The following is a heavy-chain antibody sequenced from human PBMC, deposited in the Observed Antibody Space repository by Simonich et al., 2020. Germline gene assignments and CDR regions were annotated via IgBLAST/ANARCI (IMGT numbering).Heavy chain of an antibody. J-gene: IGHJ3*02. CDR2: SNSDGSST. CDR3: ARDYSNYDAFDI. D-gene: IGHD4-4*01. CDR1: GFTFSSYW. Sequence: EVQLVESGGGLVQPGGSLRLSCAASGFTFSSYWMHWVRQAPGKGLVGVLRSNSDGSSTSYADSVKGRFTISRDNAKNTLYLQMNSLRAEDTAVYYCARDYSNYDAFDIWGQGTMVTVSS. V-gene: IGHV3-74*01.